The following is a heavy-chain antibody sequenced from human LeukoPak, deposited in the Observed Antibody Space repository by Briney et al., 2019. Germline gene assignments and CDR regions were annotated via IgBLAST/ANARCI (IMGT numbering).Heavy chain of an antibody. CDR1: GYTFTNYG. V-gene: IGHV1-18*01. CDR2: ISAYNGNT. CDR3: ARDLKMGYTSGRYSWGTGSSNDY. D-gene: IGHD6-19*01. Sequence: GASVKVSCKASGYTFTNYGISWVRQAPGQGLEWMGWISAYNGNTNYAQKFQGRITMTTDTSTSTDYMELRSLRSDDTAVYYCARDLKMGYTSGRYSWGTGSSNDYWGQGTLVTVSS. J-gene: IGHJ4*02.